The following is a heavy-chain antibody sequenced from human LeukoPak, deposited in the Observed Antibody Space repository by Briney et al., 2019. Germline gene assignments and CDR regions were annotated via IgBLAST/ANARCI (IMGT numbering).Heavy chain of an antibody. CDR2: ISSSSSYI. Sequence: GGSLRLSCAASGFTFSSYSMNWVRQAPGKGLEWVSSISSSSSYIYYGDSVKGRFTISRDNAKNSLDLQMNSLRVEDTGIYYCAKVAKYYYGSETYYFFEHWGQGTPVTASS. D-gene: IGHD3-10*01. J-gene: IGHJ4*02. CDR3: AKVAKYYYGSETYYFFEH. CDR1: GFTFSSYS. V-gene: IGHV3-21*01.